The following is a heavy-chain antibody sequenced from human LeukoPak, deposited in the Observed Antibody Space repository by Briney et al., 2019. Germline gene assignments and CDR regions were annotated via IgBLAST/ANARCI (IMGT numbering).Heavy chain of an antibody. Sequence: ASVKVSCKASGYTFTRYGNAWVRQAPGQGLESMGWISTYNGDTKYAQKFQGRVTMTTDTSTSTAYMDLRSLGSDDTAVYYCARDPSNTSGWYIYFDYWGQGTLVTVSS. CDR1: GYTFTRYG. CDR3: ARDPSNTSGWYIYFDY. CDR2: ISTYNGDT. D-gene: IGHD6-19*01. V-gene: IGHV1-18*01. J-gene: IGHJ4*02.